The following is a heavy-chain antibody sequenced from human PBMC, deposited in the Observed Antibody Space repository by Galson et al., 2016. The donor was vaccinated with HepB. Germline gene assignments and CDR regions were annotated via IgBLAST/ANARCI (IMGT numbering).Heavy chain of an antibody. V-gene: IGHV1-2*02. D-gene: IGHD3-16*01. CDR3: ARVGAAGGPGFHGGY. CDR2: INPNSGAT. Sequence: SVKVSCKASGYTFTGYYMHWVRQAPGQGLEWMGWINPNSGATNYAQKFQGRVTMTRDTSISTAYMELRSLRSDDTAVYFCARVGAAGGPGFHGGYWGQGTLVTVSS. CDR1: GYTFTGYY. J-gene: IGHJ4*02.